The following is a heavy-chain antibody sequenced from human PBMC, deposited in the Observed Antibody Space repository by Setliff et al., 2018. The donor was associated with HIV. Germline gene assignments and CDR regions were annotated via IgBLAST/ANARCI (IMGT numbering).Heavy chain of an antibody. CDR3: ARDYSGTYYGDIDL. CDR1: GYTLTSYG. CDR2: INPGNGDR. J-gene: IGHJ4*02. D-gene: IGHD1-26*01. Sequence: GASVKVSCKASGYTLTSYGIHWVRQAPGQRLEWMAWINPGNGDRKYSQKLQGRVAITGDTSANTVYMEVSRLRSEDTALDFCARDYSGTYYGDIDLWGQGTLVTVSS. V-gene: IGHV1-3*01.